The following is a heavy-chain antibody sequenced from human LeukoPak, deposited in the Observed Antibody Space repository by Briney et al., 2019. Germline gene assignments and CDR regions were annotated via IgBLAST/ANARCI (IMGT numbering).Heavy chain of an antibody. J-gene: IGHJ4*02. D-gene: IGHD3-22*01. V-gene: IGHV3-30*03. CDR2: ISYSGSVQ. CDR3: VRSPRDSRDWTGTLDY. CDR1: GFTFNNFG. Sequence: AGGSLRLSCAASGFTFNNFGMHWVRQAPGKGLEWVSVISYSGSVQFHADSVKGRFTISRDASKNTVHLQMNSLRVEDTAVYYCVRSPRDSRDWTGTLDYWGQGALVTVSS.